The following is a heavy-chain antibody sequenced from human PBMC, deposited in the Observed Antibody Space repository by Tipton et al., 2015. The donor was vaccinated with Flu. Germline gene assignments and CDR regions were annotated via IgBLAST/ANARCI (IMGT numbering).Heavy chain of an antibody. V-gene: IGHV4-31*03. J-gene: IGHJ3*01. CDR3: ARERRGGWPFYDAFDF. CDR1: GGSISSGGYY. Sequence: TLSLTCTVSGGSISSGGYYWNWIRQHPGKGLEWIGYIYYSGSTYYNPSLKSRVTISVDTSNNQFSLRLSSVTAADTAVYYCARERRGGWPFYDAFDFWGQGTTVTVSS. D-gene: IGHD6-19*01. CDR2: IYYSGST.